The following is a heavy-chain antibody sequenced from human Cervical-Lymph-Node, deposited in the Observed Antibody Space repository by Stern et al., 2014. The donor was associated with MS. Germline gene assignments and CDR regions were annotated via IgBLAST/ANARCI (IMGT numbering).Heavy chain of an antibody. D-gene: IGHD3-16*01. CDR1: GFTFSSHA. V-gene: IGHV3-30-3*01. CDR3: ARGPYGHSAGEFDY. CDR2: ISYDGRKK. Sequence: QLVQSGGGVVQPGRSLRLSCAASGFTFSSHAMHWVRQAPGQGLEWVAVISYDGRKKYYADSVQGRFTLSRDNSKKPPFRQLNSLRAEDTAVYYCARGPYGHSAGEFDYWGQGTLVTVSS. J-gene: IGHJ4*02.